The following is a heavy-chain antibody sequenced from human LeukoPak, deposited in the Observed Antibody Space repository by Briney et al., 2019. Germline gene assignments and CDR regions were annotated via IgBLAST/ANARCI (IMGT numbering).Heavy chain of an antibody. CDR2: IKQDGSEK. J-gene: IGHJ5*02. CDR1: GFTFSSYW. Sequence: GGSLRLSCAASGFTFSSYWMSWVRQAPGKGLEWVANIKQDGSEKYYADSVKGRFIISRDNSKNTLYLEMNSLRAEDTAVYCCAKDGSGGGWKWFDPWGQGTLVTVSS. V-gene: IGHV3-7*01. CDR3: AKDGSGGGWKWFDP. D-gene: IGHD2-15*01.